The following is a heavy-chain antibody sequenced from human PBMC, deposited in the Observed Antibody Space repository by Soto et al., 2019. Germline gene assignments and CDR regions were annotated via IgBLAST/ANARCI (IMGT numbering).Heavy chain of an antibody. CDR1: GFTFSTYA. D-gene: IGHD2-15*01. V-gene: IGHV3-23*01. CDR3: VRGGGWSPGAMDV. J-gene: IGHJ6*02. Sequence: GGSLRLSWAAAGFTFSTYAMTWVLQVPGKGLEWVSVIGASGTNTYYADSVKGRFTISRDNSKNTLYLQMNSLRSEDTAVYYCVRGGGWSPGAMDVWGQGTTVTVSS. CDR2: IGASGTNT.